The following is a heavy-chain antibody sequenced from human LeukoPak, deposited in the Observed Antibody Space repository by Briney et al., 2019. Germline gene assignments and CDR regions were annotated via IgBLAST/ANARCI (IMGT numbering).Heavy chain of an antibody. Sequence: GGSLRLSCAASGLTVTNNYWNWVRQPPGKGPEWISLIYSNGDTRYADSVKGRFTFYRDNSKNTLYLQMNSLRAEDMAVYYCTYGDYPLTYWGQGTLVSVSS. CDR1: GLTVTNNY. J-gene: IGHJ4*02. CDR3: TYGDYPLTY. V-gene: IGHV3-66*01. D-gene: IGHD4-17*01. CDR2: IYSNGDT.